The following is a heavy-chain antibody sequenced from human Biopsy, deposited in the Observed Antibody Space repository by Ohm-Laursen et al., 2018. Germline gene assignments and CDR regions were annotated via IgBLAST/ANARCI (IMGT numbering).Heavy chain of an antibody. D-gene: IGHD1-26*01. Sequence: SVKVSCKASGGTFSNSAINWVRQAPGQGLEWMGGFFPMFNTGKDAQNFQGRVPMTADKSTNTVYIELTSLRSHDTAMYYCARSMLGASTGDDAFDVWGQGTFVTVSS. CDR3: ARSMLGASTGDDAFDV. CDR1: GGTFSNSA. J-gene: IGHJ3*01. V-gene: IGHV1-69*06. CDR2: FFPMFNTG.